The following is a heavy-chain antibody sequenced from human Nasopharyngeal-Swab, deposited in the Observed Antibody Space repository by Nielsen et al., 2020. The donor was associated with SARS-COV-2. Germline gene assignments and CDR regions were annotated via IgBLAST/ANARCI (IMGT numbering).Heavy chain of an antibody. V-gene: IGHV3-11*04. Sequence: GESLKISCAASGFTFSDYYMSWIRQAPGKGLEWVSYISSSGSTIYCADSVKGRFTISRDNAKNSLYLQMNSLRAEDTAVYYCARDPYGSTQQLAPRGELRHRPFDYWGQGTLVTVSS. CDR1: GFTFSDYY. D-gene: IGHD6-13*01. J-gene: IGHJ4*02. CDR3: ARDPYGSTQQLAPRGELRHRPFDY. CDR2: ISSSGSTI.